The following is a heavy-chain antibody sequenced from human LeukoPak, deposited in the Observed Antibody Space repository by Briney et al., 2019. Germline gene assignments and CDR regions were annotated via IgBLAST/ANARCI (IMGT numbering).Heavy chain of an antibody. D-gene: IGHD3-22*01. Sequence: GGSLRLSCAASGFTFSICAMHWVRQAPGKGLEWVATLSYDGINKYYAESVKGRFTISRDNSKNTLYLQMNSLRAEDTAAYYCVRGVGLYDTIGYFDYWGQGTLVTVSS. CDR1: GFTFSICA. V-gene: IGHV3-30-3*01. CDR3: VRGVGLYDTIGYFDY. CDR2: LSYDGINK. J-gene: IGHJ4*02.